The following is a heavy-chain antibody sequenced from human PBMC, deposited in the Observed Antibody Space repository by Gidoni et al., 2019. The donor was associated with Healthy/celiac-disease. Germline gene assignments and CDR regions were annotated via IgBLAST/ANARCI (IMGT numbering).Heavy chain of an antibody. D-gene: IGHD6-13*01. CDR2: IYTSGST. J-gene: IGHJ2*01. CDR1: GGSISSGSYY. CDR3: ARDWLEQLDGYWYFDL. V-gene: IGHV4-61*02. Sequence: QVQLQESGPGLVKPSQTLSLTCTVSGGSISSGSYYWSWIRQPAGKGLEWIGRIYTSGSTNYNPSLKSRVTISVDTSKNQFSLKLSSVTAADTAVYYCARDWLEQLDGYWYFDLWGRGTLVTVSS.